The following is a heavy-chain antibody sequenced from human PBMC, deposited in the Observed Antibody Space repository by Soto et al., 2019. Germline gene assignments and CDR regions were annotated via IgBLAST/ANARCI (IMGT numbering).Heavy chain of an antibody. D-gene: IGHD3-3*01. V-gene: IGHV1-69*01. Sequence: QVQLEQSGAEVKKPGSSVKVSCKPSGGNFGIYAITWVRQAPGQGLRWVGGIIPTVGTTHYAQKFEGRVSITADESTGTVYMALSRLTSADTAIYYCTRDGGEPFYNYDMDVWGQGTTVTVSS. CDR1: GGNFGIYA. CDR2: IIPTVGTT. CDR3: TRDGGEPFYNYDMDV. J-gene: IGHJ6*02.